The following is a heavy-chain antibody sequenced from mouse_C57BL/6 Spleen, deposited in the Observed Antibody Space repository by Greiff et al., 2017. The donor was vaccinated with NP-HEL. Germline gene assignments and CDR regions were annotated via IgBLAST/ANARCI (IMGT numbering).Heavy chain of an antibody. Sequence: QVQLQQPGAELVKPGASVKLSCKASGYTFTSYWMHWVKQRLGQGLEWIGMIHPNSGSTNYNEKFKSKATLTVDKSSSTAYMQLSSLTSEDSAVYYCARDGSSYLYAMDYWGQGTSVTVSS. CDR1: GYTFTSYW. J-gene: IGHJ4*01. D-gene: IGHD1-1*01. V-gene: IGHV1-64*01. CDR3: ARDGSSYLYAMDY. CDR2: IHPNSGST.